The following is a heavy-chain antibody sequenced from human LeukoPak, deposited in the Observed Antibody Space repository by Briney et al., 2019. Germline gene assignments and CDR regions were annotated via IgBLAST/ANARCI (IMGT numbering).Heavy chain of an antibody. J-gene: IGHJ3*02. V-gene: IGHV4-30-4*01. Sequence: SQTLSLTCTVSGGSISSGDYYWSWIRQPPGKGLEWIGYIYYSGSTYYNPSLKSRVTISVDTSKNQFSLKLSSVTAADTAVYYCARITVVAATKAGAFDIWGQGTMVTVSS. CDR1: GGSISSGDYY. CDR2: IYYSGST. CDR3: ARITVVAATKAGAFDI. D-gene: IGHD2-15*01.